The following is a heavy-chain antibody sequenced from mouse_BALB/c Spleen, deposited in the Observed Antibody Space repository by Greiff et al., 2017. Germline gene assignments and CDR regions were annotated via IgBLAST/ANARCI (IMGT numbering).Heavy chain of an antibody. CDR3: ARFPYRRAMDY. CDR1: GYSITSDYA. CDR2: ISYSGST. V-gene: IGHV3-2*02. J-gene: IGHJ4*01. D-gene: IGHD2-14*01. Sequence: EVQLQQSGPGLVKPSQSLSLTCTVTGYSITSDYAWNWIRQFPGNKLEWMGYISYSGSTSYNPSLKSRISITRDTSKNQFFLQLNSVTTEDTATYYCARFPYRRAMDYWGQGTSVTVSS.